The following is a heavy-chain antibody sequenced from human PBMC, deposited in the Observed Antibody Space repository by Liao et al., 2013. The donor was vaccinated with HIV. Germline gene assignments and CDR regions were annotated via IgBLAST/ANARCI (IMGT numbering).Heavy chain of an antibody. CDR1: GGSFSGYY. D-gene: IGHD6-13*01. Sequence: QLQLQESGPGLVKPSETLSLTCAVYGGSFSGYYWSWIRQPPGKGLEWIGEINHSGSTNYNPSLKSRVTISVDTSKNQFSLKLSSVTAADTAVYYCARGHQQQLVYRQYYFDYWGQGTLVTVSS. CDR3: ARGHQQQLVYRQYYFDY. V-gene: IGHV4-34*01. J-gene: IGHJ4*02. CDR2: INHSGST.